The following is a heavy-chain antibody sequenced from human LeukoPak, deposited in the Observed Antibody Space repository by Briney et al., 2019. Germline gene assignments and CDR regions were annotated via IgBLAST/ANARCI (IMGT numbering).Heavy chain of an antibody. D-gene: IGHD5-12*01. Sequence: SETLSLTCTVSGGSISSYFWSWIRQPAGKGLEWIGRIYRSANTHYNPSLKSRVSMSVDTSKNQFSLKLCSVTAAVTAVYFCARGDSGYDFGLWGQGTLVTVSS. CDR1: GGSISSYF. CDR3: ARGDSGYDFGL. J-gene: IGHJ5*02. CDR2: IYRSANT. V-gene: IGHV4-4*07.